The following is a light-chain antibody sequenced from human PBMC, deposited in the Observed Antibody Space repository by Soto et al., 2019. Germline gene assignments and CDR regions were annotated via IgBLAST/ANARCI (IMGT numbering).Light chain of an antibody. CDR1: ITDIGTYHY. CDR3: SSFTAANSVT. Sequence: QSVLTQPASVSGSPGQSITISCSGSITDIGTYHYVSWYQQHPGKAPRLLISEVSNRPSGVSHRFSGSKSGNTASLTISGLQADDEADYFCSSFTAANSVTFGGGTKLTVL. CDR2: EVS. V-gene: IGLV2-14*01. J-gene: IGLJ2*01.